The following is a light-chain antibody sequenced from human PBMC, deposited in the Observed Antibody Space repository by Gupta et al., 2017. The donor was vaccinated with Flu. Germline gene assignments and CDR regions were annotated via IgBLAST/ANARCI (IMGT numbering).Light chain of an antibody. Sequence: QSALTQPPSASGSPGQSITISCTGPSSDICAYKYVSWHQQHAGKAPKLIIYEVTKRPSGVPDRFSGSKSGNTASLTVSGLQAEDEGDYYCSSHTVSDTFVFGTGTAVTVL. CDR1: SSDICAYKY. V-gene: IGLV2-8*01. CDR3: SSHTVSDTFV. CDR2: EVT. J-gene: IGLJ1*01.